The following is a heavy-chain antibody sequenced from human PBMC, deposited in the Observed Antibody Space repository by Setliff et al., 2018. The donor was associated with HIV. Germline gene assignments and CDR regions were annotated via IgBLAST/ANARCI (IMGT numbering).Heavy chain of an antibody. CDR1: GYTFTGYY. CDR2: INPNSGGT. J-gene: IGHJ4*02. D-gene: IGHD6-19*01. CDR3: ARAYTSGWYLELGLSYFDS. V-gene: IGHV1-2*02. Sequence: GASVKVSCKASGYTFTGYYMHWVRQAPGQGLEWMGWINPNSGGTNYAQKFQGRVTMTRDTSIYTAYMELSRLRSDDTALYYCARAYTSGWYLELGLSYFDSWGQGTLVTVSS.